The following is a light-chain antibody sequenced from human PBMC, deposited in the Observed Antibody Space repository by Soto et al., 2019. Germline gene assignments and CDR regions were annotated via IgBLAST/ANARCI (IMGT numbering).Light chain of an antibody. Sequence: DIQMTQSPSTLSASVGDRVTITCRASQSISSWFAWYQQKPGKPPKLLIYDASSLESGVPSRFSGSGSGTEFTLTIRSLQPDDFANYYCQQYNSYSLFTFGQGTKLEIK. CDR1: QSISSW. CDR3: QQYNSYSLFT. CDR2: DAS. V-gene: IGKV1-5*01. J-gene: IGKJ2*01.